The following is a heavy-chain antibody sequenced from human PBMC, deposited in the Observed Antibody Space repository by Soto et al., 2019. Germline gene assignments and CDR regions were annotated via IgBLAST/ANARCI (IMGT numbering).Heavy chain of an antibody. V-gene: IGHV3-30*18. CDR1: GFTFSSYG. J-gene: IGHJ3*02. CDR2: ISYDGSNK. D-gene: IGHD2-2*01. Sequence: QVQLVESGGGVVQPGRSLRLSCAASGFTFSSYGMHWVRQAPGKGLEWVAVISYDGSNKYYADSVKGRFTISRDNSKNTLYLQMNSLRAEDTAVYYCAKAPYQLLLFAFDIWGQGTMVTDSS. CDR3: AKAPYQLLLFAFDI.